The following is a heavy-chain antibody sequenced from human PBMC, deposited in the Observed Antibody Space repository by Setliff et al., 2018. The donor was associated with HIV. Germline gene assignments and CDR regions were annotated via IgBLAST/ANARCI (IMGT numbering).Heavy chain of an antibody. V-gene: IGHV4-34*01. CDR1: GGSFSGYY. D-gene: IGHD4-17*01. CDR3: ARFEVTPVTTRDS. Sequence: KTSETLSLTCAVYGGSFSGYYWSWIRQPPGKGLEWIGEIHHTGHINNHPSFKSRVTISLDKSTNQFSLKMKSVTAADSAVYYCARFEVTPVTTRDSWGQGTLVTV. CDR2: IHHTGHI. J-gene: IGHJ4*02.